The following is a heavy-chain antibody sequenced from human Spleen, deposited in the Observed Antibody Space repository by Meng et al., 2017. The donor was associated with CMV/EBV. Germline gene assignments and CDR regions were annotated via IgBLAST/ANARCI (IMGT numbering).Heavy chain of an antibody. V-gene: IGHV4-31*01. J-gene: IGHJ4*02. CDR2: IYFSGVT. Sequence: SETLSLTCTVSGASIPHGGYYWSWIRQHPERGLEWIGFIYFSGVTYYNPSLKSQITISVDASKRQFFLKLNSVTAADTAVYYCAKTDSREGGFDSWGQGTLVTVSS. CDR3: AKTDSREGGFDS. D-gene: IGHD1-1*01. CDR1: GASIPHGGYY.